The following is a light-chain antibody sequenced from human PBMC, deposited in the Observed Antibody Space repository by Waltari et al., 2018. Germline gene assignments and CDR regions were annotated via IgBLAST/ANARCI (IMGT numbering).Light chain of an antibody. CDR1: QSISSW. CDR2: KAS. CDR3: QQYYGYPRT. J-gene: IGKJ1*01. Sequence: DIQMTQSPSPLSASVGDRVTITCRASQSISSWLAWYQQKPGKVPKFLIYKASTLESGVPSRFSGSGSGTEFTLTISGLQPDDFATYYCQQYYGYPRTFGQGTKVEFK. V-gene: IGKV1-5*03.